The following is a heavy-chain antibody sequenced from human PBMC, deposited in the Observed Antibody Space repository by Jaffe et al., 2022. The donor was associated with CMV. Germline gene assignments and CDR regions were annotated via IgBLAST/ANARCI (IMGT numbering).Heavy chain of an antibody. CDR2: VSGGGGST. CDR3: AKKLSSGYFPFDS. D-gene: IGHD3-22*01. CDR1: GFTFSNFA. V-gene: IGHV3-23*01. Sequence: EVHLLESGGNLVQPGGSLRLSCAASGFTFSNFAMSWVRQAPGKGLEWVSTVSGGGGSTSYTDSVKGRFTISRDNSESALFLQMNSLRVEDSAIYYCAKKLSSGYFPFDSWGQGTLVTVSS. J-gene: IGHJ4*02.